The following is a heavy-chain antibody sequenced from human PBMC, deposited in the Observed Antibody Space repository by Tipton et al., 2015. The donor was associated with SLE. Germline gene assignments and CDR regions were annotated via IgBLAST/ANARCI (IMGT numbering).Heavy chain of an antibody. D-gene: IGHD2-2*02. V-gene: IGHV1-3*01. Sequence: QLVQSGPEVKKPGSSVKVSCKASGGTFSSYAMHWVRQAPGQRLEWMGWINAGNGNTNYAQKLQGRVTMTTDTSTSTAYMELRSLRAEDTAVYYCARDPWYCSSTSCYTGGWFDPWGQGTLVTVSS. CDR1: GGTFSSYA. CDR3: ARDPWYCSSTSCYTGGWFDP. CDR2: INAGNGNT. J-gene: IGHJ5*02.